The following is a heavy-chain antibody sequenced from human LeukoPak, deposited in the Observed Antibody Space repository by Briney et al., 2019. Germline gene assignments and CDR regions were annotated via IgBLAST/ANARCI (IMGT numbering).Heavy chain of an antibody. J-gene: IGHJ3*02. Sequence: GGSLRLSCAASGFTFSSYAMHCVRQAPGKGLEWVAVISFDGSNKYYTDSVMGRFTISRDISKNTLYLQMSSLRAEDTAVYHCARAGTMIRGGPDSFDIWGQGTMVTVSS. CDR3: ARAGTMIRGGPDSFDI. CDR2: ISFDGSNK. V-gene: IGHV3-30*04. D-gene: IGHD3-10*01. CDR1: GFTFSSYA.